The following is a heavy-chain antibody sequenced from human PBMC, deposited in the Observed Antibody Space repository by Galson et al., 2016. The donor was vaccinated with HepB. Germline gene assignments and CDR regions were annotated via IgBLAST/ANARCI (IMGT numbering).Heavy chain of an antibody. Sequence: SLRLSCAASGFTFSNYAMAWVRQAPGKGLEWVSAINSDAYYTYYADSVKGRFTVSRDDSRDTLSLQMNSLRAEGKAVYYCAKRVTALSGNFGYWGQGTLVTVSS. D-gene: IGHD2-21*02. J-gene: IGHJ4*02. V-gene: IGHV3-23*01. CDR3: AKRVTALSGNFGY. CDR1: GFTFSNYA. CDR2: INSDAYYT.